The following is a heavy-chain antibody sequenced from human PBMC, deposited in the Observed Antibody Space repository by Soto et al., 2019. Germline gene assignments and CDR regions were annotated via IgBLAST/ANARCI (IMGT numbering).Heavy chain of an antibody. D-gene: IGHD6-13*01. CDR1: GGSISSYY. J-gene: IGHJ5*02. CDR3: ARVGIAAAGTIDP. Sequence: PSETLSLTCTVSGGSISSYYWSWIRQPPGKGLEWIGYIYYSGSTNYNPSLKSRVTISVDTSKNQFSLKLSSVTAADTAVYYCARVGIAAAGTIDPWGQGTLVTVSS. V-gene: IGHV4-59*01. CDR2: IYYSGST.